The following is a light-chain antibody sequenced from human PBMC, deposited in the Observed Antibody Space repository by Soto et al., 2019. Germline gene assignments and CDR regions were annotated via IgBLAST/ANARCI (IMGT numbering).Light chain of an antibody. Sequence: QSALTQPACVSGSPGQSITISCTGTSSDVGGYNYVSWYQQHPGKAPKLMIYDVSNRPSGVSNRFSGSKSGNTASLTISGLQAEDEADYYCNSYTSSSVVFGGGTKLTVL. CDR1: SSDVGGYNY. CDR3: NSYTSSSVV. J-gene: IGLJ2*01. CDR2: DVS. V-gene: IGLV2-14*01.